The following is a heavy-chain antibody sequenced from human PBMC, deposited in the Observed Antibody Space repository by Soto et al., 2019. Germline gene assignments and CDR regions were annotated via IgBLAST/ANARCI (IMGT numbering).Heavy chain of an antibody. D-gene: IGHD5-12*01. J-gene: IGHJ5*02. CDR2: IYYSGST. CDR3: AREEGGGYDHRWFDP. V-gene: IGHV4-30-4*01. CDR1: GGSISSGDYY. Sequence: PSETLSLTCTVSGGSISSGDYYWSWIRQPPGKGLEWIGYIYYSGSTYYNPSLKSRVTISVDTSKNQFSLKLSSVTAADTAVYYCAREEGGGYDHRWFDPWGQGTLVTVS.